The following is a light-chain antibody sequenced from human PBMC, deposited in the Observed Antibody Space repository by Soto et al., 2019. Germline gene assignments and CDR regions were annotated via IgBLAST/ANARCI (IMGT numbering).Light chain of an antibody. CDR2: GAS. Sequence: EIVLTQSPGTLSWSPGDRATLSCRASQSVNSRYLAWYHQKPGQAPRLLIYGASTRATGIPDRFSGSGSGTDFTLTISRVEPEDFAVYYCQHYGSSPFTFGPGTKVDIK. CDR1: QSVNSRY. CDR3: QHYGSSPFT. V-gene: IGKV3-20*01. J-gene: IGKJ3*01.